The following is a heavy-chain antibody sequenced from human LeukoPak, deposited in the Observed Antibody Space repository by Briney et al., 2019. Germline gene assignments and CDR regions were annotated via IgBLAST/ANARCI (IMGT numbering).Heavy chain of an antibody. D-gene: IGHD5-18*01. CDR3: AKDSTDTAMVMDY. V-gene: IGHV3-33*06. CDR1: GFTFSSYG. CDR2: IWYDGSNK. J-gene: IGHJ4*02. Sequence: PGRSLRLSCAASGFTFSSYGMHWVRQAPGKGLEWVAVIWYDGSNKYYADSVKGLFTISRDNSKNTLYLQMNSLRAEDTAVYYCAKDSTDTAMVMDYWGQGTLVTVSS.